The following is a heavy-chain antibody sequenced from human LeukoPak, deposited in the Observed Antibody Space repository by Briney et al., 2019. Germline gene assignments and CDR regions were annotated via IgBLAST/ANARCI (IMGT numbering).Heavy chain of an antibody. CDR2: INHSGST. Sequence: SETLSLTCAVYGGSFSGYYWSWIRQPPGKGLEWIGEINHSGSTNYNPSLKSRVTISVDTSKNQFSLKLSSVTAADTAVYYCGAVAANYYHYGMDVWGQGTTVTVSS. CDR1: GGSFSGYY. V-gene: IGHV4-34*01. CDR3: GAVAANYYHYGMDV. J-gene: IGHJ6*02. D-gene: IGHD6-19*01.